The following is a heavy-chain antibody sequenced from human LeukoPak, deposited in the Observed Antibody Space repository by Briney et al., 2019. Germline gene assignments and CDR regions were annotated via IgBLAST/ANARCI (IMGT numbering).Heavy chain of an antibody. J-gene: IGHJ6*02. Sequence: PSETLSLTCTVSGGSISSSSYYWGWIRQPPGKGLEWIGSIYYSGSTYYNPSLKSRVTISVDTSKNQFSLKLSSVTAADTAVYYCARDPDREGYGMDVWGQGTTVTVSS. CDR3: ARDPDREGYGMDV. CDR2: IYYSGST. D-gene: IGHD1-14*01. CDR1: GGSISSSSYY. V-gene: IGHV4-39*07.